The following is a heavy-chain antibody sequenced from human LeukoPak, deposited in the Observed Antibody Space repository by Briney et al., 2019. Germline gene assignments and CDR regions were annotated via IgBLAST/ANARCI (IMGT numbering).Heavy chain of an antibody. Sequence: PGGSLRLSCAASGFTFGSYGMSWVRQPPGKGLEWIGNIHYTGSTYYKSSLRSRVTMSVDTSKNQFSLMLSSVTAADTAMYYCARLDGGQLGHCSSTSCNGAFDIWGQGAMVTVSS. V-gene: IGHV4-59*04. CDR2: IHYTGST. D-gene: IGHD2-2*01. J-gene: IGHJ3*02. CDR1: GFTFGSYG. CDR3: ARLDGGQLGHCSSTSCNGAFDI.